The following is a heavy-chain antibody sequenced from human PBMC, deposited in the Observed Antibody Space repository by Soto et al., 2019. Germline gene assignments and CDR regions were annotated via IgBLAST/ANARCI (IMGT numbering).Heavy chain of an antibody. Sequence: SETLSLTCAVYGESFDGYYWIWIRQSPGKGLERIGEINHSGRTNYNQSLKSRVNISADTSKNQFSLKLSSVTVADTAVYYCARGSGRWQRFIVYWGQGTPVTVSS. V-gene: IGHV4-34*01. CDR3: ARGSGRWQRFIVY. CDR2: INHSGRT. CDR1: GESFDGYY. D-gene: IGHD5-12*01. J-gene: IGHJ4*02.